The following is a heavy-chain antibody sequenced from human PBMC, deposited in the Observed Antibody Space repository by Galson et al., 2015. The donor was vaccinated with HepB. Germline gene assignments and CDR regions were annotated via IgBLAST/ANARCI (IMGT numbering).Heavy chain of an antibody. D-gene: IGHD3-10*01. CDR2: INPNSGGT. V-gene: IGHV1-2*06. CDR1: GYTFIGYY. CDR3: ARDFYGSGNYYYYGMDV. J-gene: IGHJ6*02. Sequence: SVKVSCKASGYTFIGYYIHWVRQAPGQGLEWMGRINPNSGGTHYAQKLQGRVTMTRDTSISTVYMELSRLRSDDTAVYYCARDFYGSGNYYYYGMDVWGQGTTVTVSS.